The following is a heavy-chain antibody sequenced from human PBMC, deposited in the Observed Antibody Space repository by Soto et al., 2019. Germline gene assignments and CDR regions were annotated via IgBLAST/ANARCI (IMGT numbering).Heavy chain of an antibody. CDR2: ILYAGSNK. J-gene: IGHJ4*02. D-gene: IGHD3-22*01. Sequence: PGASLRLFCAASGFPFSSYGMHWVRQAPGKGLEWVAVILYAGSNKYYAYSVRGRFTISRDNSKNTLYLQMNSRRAEETAVYYCEKGATTIVVVKGLFDDWGQGTLVTVYS. CDR3: EKGATTIVVVKGLFDD. V-gene: IGHV3-30*18. CDR1: GFPFSSYG.